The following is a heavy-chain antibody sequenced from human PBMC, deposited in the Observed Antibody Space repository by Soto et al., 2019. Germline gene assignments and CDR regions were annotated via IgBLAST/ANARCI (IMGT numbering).Heavy chain of an antibody. CDR3: ARGRCSSTSCYPNYYYYYGMDV. Sequence: PGESLKISCKGSGYSFTSYWIGWVRQMPGKGLEWMGIIYPGDSDTRYSPSFQGQVTISADKSISTAYLQWSSLKASDTAMYYCARGRCSSTSCYPNYYYYYGMDVWGQGTTVTVS. CDR1: GYSFTSYW. CDR2: IYPGDSDT. J-gene: IGHJ6*02. V-gene: IGHV5-51*01. D-gene: IGHD2-2*01.